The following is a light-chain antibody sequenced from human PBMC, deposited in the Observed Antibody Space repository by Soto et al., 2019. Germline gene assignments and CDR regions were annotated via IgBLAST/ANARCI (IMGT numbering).Light chain of an antibody. Sequence: QSALTQPPSASGSPGQSVTISCTGTSSDVGGSTYVSWYQQHPGNAPKLMIYEFSKRPSGIPDRFSGSKSGNTASLTVSGLQAEDEADYYCSSYAGSSNMIFGGATKLPVL. J-gene: IGLJ2*01. V-gene: IGLV2-8*01. CDR1: SSDVGGSTY. CDR2: EFS. CDR3: SSYAGSSNMI.